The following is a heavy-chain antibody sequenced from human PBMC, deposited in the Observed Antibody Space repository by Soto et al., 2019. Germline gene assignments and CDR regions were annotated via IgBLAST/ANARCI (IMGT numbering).Heavy chain of an antibody. CDR2: IYYSGST. CDR3: ARGLPLRTYYYYGMDV. V-gene: IGHV4-39*01. J-gene: IGHJ6*02. D-gene: IGHD3-16*01. Sequence: SETLSLTCTVSGGSISISSYYWGCIRQPPGKGLEWIGSIYYSGSTYYNPSLKSRVTISVDTSKNQFSLKLSSVTAADTAVYYCARGLPLRTYYYYGMDVWGQGTTVTVSS. CDR1: GGSISISSYY.